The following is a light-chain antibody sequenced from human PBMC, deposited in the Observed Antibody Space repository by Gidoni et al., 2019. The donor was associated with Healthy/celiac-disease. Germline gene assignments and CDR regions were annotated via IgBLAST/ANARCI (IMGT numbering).Light chain of an antibody. V-gene: IGLV2-14*01. J-gene: IGLJ2*01. CDR3: SSYTSSSPL. Sequence: QSALTQPASVSGSPGQSITISCTGTSSDVGGYNYVSWYQQHPGKAPKLMIYEVSNRPSGVSNRFSVSKSGNTASLTISGLQADDEADYYCSSYTSSSPLFGGGTKLTVL. CDR2: EVS. CDR1: SSDVGGYNY.